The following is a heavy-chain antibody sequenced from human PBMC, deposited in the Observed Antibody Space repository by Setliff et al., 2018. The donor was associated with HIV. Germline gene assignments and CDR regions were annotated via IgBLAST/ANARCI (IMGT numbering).Heavy chain of an antibody. CDR1: GGSISNDY. D-gene: IGHD4-17*01. Sequence: SETLSLTCTVSGGSISNDYWSWIRQSPGKGLEWIGYVNYTGTTTYNPSLKSRVTISVDTSKNQVSLKVTAVTTADTAVYYCARVQMAYAAFDVWGQGTMVTVSS. J-gene: IGHJ3*01. CDR2: VNYTGTT. CDR3: ARVQMAYAAFDV. V-gene: IGHV4-59*01.